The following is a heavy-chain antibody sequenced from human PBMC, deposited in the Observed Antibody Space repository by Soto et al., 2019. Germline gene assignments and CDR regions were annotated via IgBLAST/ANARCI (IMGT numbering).Heavy chain of an antibody. CDR1: GGTFSSYA. D-gene: IGHD5-12*01. Sequence: QVQLVQSGAEVKKPGFSVKVSCKASGGTFSSYAISWVRQAPGQGLEWMGGIIPLFGTANYAQKFQGRVTITADESTSTAYMELSSLRSEDTAVYYCARHIVATFRYGMDVWGQGTTVTVSS. J-gene: IGHJ6*02. V-gene: IGHV1-69*01. CDR3: ARHIVATFRYGMDV. CDR2: IIPLFGTA.